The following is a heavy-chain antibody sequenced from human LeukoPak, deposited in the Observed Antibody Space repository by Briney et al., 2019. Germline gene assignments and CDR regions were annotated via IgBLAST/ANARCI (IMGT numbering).Heavy chain of an antibody. Sequence: SETLSLTCAVYGGSFSSYYWSWIRQPAGKGLEWIGRIYTSGSTNYNPSLKSRVTMSVDTSKNQFSLKLSSVTAADTAVYYCARSTSMIVVAPFDYWGQGTLVTVSS. J-gene: IGHJ4*02. CDR2: IYTSGST. CDR3: ARSTSMIVVAPFDY. D-gene: IGHD3-22*01. V-gene: IGHV4-59*10. CDR1: GGSFSSYY.